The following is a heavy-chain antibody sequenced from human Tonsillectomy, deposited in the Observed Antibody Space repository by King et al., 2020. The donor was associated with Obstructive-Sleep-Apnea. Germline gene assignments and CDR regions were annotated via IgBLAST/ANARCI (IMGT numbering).Heavy chain of an antibody. CDR3: ARDGGSYFDY. D-gene: IGHD1-26*01. CDR2: SYYSWRT. Sequence: QLQESGPGLVKPSETLSLTCTVSGGSISSSSYYWGWFRQPPGKWLACMGRSYYSWRTYYNPSLKSRVTISVGTSKNQFSLKLSSVTAADTAVYYCARDGGSYFDYWGQGTLVTVSS. CDR1: GGSISSSSYY. J-gene: IGHJ4*02. V-gene: IGHV4-39*07.